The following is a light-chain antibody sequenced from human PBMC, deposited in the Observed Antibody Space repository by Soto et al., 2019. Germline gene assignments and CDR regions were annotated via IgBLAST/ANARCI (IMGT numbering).Light chain of an antibody. CDR3: PHYNHWPWT. CDR1: QSISSD. J-gene: IGKJ1*01. CDR2: VAS. V-gene: IGKV3-15*01. Sequence: EIVMTQSPVTLSVSPGERATLSCRASQSISSDLAWYQLKPGQAPRLLIYVASTRATGVPARFTGSGSGTEFTLTISSLQSEDFAVYYCPHYNHWPWTFGQGTKVEIK.